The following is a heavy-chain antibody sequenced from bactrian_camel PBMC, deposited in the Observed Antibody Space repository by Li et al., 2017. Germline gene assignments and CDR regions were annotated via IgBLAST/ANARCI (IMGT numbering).Heavy chain of an antibody. D-gene: IGHD2*01. V-gene: IGHV3S42*01. CDR1: GFNFGSYV. CDR2: ISASGGTT. CDR3: VADRGGWTHSHSIVAINAIKRFDF. J-gene: IGHJ6*01. Sequence: VQLVESGGKMVQPGQSLKLSCTASGFNFGSYVMSWVRQAPGKGLEWVSAISASGGTTIYADSVKGRFTISKDNAKNTLFLQMNSLKPEDTAMYYCVADRGGWTHSHSIVAINAIKRFDFWGRGTQVTVS.